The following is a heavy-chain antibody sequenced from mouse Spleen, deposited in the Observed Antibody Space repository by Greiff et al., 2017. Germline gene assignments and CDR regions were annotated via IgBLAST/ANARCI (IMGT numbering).Heavy chain of an antibody. CDR3: ARKGKIWIYDDY. CDR1: GYTFTSYW. J-gene: IGHJ2*01. CDR2: IDPSDSYT. D-gene: IGHD2-3*01. Sequence: QVHVKQPGAELVKPGASVKLSCKASGYTFTSYWMHWVKQRPGQGLEWIGEIDPSDSYTNYNQKFKGKATLTVDKSSSTAYMQLSSLTSEDSAVYYCARKGKIWIYDDYWGQGTTLTVSS. V-gene: IGHV1-69*02.